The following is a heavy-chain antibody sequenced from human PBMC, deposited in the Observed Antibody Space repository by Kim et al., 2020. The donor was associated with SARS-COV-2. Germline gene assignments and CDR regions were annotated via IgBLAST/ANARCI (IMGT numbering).Heavy chain of an antibody. CDR2: IYYSGST. CDR3: ARIWTPWFGESILGRVPNWFDP. CDR1: GGSISSSSYY. Sequence: SETLSLTCTVSGGSISSSSYYWGWIRQPPGKGLEWIGSIYYSGSTYYNPSLKSRVTISVDTSKNQFSLKLSSVTAADTAVYYCARIWTPWFGESILGRVPNWFDPWGQGTLVTVSS. D-gene: IGHD3-10*01. V-gene: IGHV4-39*01. J-gene: IGHJ5*02.